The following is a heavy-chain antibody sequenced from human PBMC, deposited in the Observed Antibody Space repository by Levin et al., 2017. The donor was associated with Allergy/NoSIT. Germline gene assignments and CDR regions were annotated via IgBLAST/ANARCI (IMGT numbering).Heavy chain of an antibody. V-gene: IGHV3-30*18. CDR2: ISYDGRNQ. Sequence: GESLKISCAASGFTFSTYGMHWVRQAPGKGLEWVAVISYDGRNQHYTDSVKGRFTVSRDNSKNTLYLQMNSLRAEDTAVYYCAKDWFCSSTSCWPSDVWGQGTTVTVSS. CDR3: AKDWFCSSTSCWPSDV. CDR1: GFTFSTYG. J-gene: IGHJ6*02. D-gene: IGHD2-2*01.